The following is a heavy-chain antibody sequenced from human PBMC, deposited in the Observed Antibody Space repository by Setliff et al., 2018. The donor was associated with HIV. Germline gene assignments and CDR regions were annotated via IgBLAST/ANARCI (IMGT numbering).Heavy chain of an antibody. CDR3: ARARPQAIDDTYYYYMDV. CDR1: GSTFSDYY. Sequence: SCAASGSTFSDYYMTWIRQAPGKGLEWISYISGTSTYTDYADSVKGRFTISRDNAKKSLYLQMNSLRAEDTAVYFCARARPQAIDDTYYYYMDVWGKGTTVTVSS. D-gene: IGHD2-21*01. CDR2: ISGTSTYT. J-gene: IGHJ6*03. V-gene: IGHV3-11*05.